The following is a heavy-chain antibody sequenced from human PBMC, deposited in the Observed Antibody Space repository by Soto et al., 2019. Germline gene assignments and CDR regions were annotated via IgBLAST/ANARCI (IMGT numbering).Heavy chain of an antibody. V-gene: IGHV4-61*08. J-gene: IGHJ4*02. D-gene: IGHD5-12*01. Sequence: PSETLSLTCTVSGGSLSGSGYYWSWIRQPPGEGLEGIGYIYYSGSTNYNPSLKSRVTISVDTSKNQFSLKLSSVTAADTAVYYCARHYRQPVYIVAKVVGYYFDYWGQGTLVTVSS. CDR2: IYYSGST. CDR1: GGSLSGSGYY. CDR3: ARHYRQPVYIVAKVVGYYFDY.